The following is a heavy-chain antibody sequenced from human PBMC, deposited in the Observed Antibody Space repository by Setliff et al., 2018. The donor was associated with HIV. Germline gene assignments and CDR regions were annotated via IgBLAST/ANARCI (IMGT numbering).Heavy chain of an antibody. CDR2: INWNSGST. CDR3: ARARYSGYDWGGFYFDY. D-gene: IGHD5-12*01. CDR1: GFTFSAHW. V-gene: IGHV3-20*04. Sequence: GGSLRLSCAASGFTFSAHWMTWVRQVPGKGLEWVSSINWNSGSTGYADSVKGRFTISRDNAKNSLYLQMDSLRAEDTALYYCARARYSGYDWGGFYFDYWGQGTLVTVS. J-gene: IGHJ4*02.